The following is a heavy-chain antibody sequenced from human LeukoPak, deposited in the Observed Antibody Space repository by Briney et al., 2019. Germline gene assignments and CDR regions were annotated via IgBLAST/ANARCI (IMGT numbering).Heavy chain of an antibody. Sequence: ASVKVSCKASGYTFTGYYMHWVRQAPGQGLEWMGWINPNSGGTNYAQKFQGRVTMTRDTSISTAYMELSRLRSDDTAVYYCGRAGGGSSGWPFDYWGQGTLVTVSS. D-gene: IGHD6-19*01. CDR2: INPNSGGT. V-gene: IGHV1-2*02. CDR3: GRAGGGSSGWPFDY. CDR1: GYTFTGYY. J-gene: IGHJ4*02.